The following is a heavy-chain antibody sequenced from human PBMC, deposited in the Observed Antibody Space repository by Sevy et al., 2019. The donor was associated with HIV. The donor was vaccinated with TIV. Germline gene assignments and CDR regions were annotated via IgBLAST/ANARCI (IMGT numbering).Heavy chain of an antibody. CDR2: ISYDGRTE. CDR1: RFTFSTYA. J-gene: IGHJ4*02. V-gene: IGHV3-30*04. D-gene: IGHD2-21*01. CDR3: ARDSSYDPYFVVWAY. Sequence: GGSLRLSCAASRFTFSTYAMHWVRQAPGTGLERVAVISYDGRTEYYADSVKGRFTISRDNSKNTLYLQLNPLRVEDMAVFYCARDSSYDPYFVVWAYLGQGTLVTFSS.